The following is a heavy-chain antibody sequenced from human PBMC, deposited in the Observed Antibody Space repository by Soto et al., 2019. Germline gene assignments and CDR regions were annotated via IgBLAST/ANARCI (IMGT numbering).Heavy chain of an antibody. Sequence: PVGSLRLSCVSSVFTFDDYAIHCVRQTPGKGLEWVSGLTWNGEVLGYADSVKGRFTISRDNAKNSLYLEMNSLRPEDTALYYCVKDSESSGYLTHLDYWGQGTLVTVSS. CDR1: VFTFDDYA. CDR2: LTWNGEVL. V-gene: IGHV3-9*01. CDR3: VKDSESSGYLTHLDY. J-gene: IGHJ4*02. D-gene: IGHD3-22*01.